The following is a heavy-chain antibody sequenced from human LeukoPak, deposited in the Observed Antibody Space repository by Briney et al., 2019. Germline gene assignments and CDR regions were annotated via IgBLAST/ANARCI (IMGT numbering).Heavy chain of an antibody. CDR2: IKQDGSER. CDR1: GLTFSSYA. D-gene: IGHD3-10*01. J-gene: IGHJ4*02. CDR3: ARLSAMLRGPEAFYYFEY. V-gene: IGHV3-7*01. Sequence: QSGGSLRLSCAASGLTFSSYAMSWVRQAPGKGLEWLANIKQDGSERYYVDSLKGRFTVSRDNARNSLYLQMNSLRADDTAVYYCARLSAMLRGPEAFYYFEYWGQGTLVTVSS.